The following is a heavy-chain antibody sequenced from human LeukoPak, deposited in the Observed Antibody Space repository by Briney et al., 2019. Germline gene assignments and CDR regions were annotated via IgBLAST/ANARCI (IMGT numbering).Heavy chain of an antibody. Sequence: PGGSLRLSCAASGFTFSDYYMSWIRQAPGKGLEWVANIKQDGSEKYYVDSVKGRFTISRDNAKNSLYLQMNSLRAEDTAVYYCARVNGDYLAFRWFDPWGQGTLVTVSS. CDR3: ARVNGDYLAFRWFDP. V-gene: IGHV3-7*01. J-gene: IGHJ5*02. CDR2: IKQDGSEK. CDR1: GFTFSDYY. D-gene: IGHD4-17*01.